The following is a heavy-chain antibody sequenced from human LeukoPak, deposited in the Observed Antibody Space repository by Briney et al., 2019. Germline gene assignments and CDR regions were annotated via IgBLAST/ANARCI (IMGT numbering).Heavy chain of an antibody. D-gene: IGHD3-22*01. V-gene: IGHV4-34*01. Sequence: SETLSLTCAVYGGSFSGYYWSWVRQPPGKGLEWIGEINHSGSTNYNPSLKSRVTISLDTSKNQFSLRLSSVTAADTAVYYCARAGDSSDYGDYWGQGTLVTVSS. CDR1: GGSFSGYY. CDR3: ARAGDSSDYGDY. CDR2: INHSGST. J-gene: IGHJ4*02.